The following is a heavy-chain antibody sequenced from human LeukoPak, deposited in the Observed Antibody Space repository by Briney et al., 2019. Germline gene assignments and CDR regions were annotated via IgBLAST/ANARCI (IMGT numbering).Heavy chain of an antibody. CDR2: IWYDGSNK. D-gene: IGHD3-9*01. CDR3: ARGGGYFDWLSYYFDN. CDR1: GFTFISYG. V-gene: IGHV3-33*01. J-gene: IGHJ4*02. Sequence: GGSLRLSCAASGFTFISYGMHWVRQAPGKGLEWVAVIWYDGSNKYYADFVKSRFTISRDNSKNTLYLQMNSLRAEDTAVYYCARGGGYFDWLSYYFDNWGQGTLVTVSS.